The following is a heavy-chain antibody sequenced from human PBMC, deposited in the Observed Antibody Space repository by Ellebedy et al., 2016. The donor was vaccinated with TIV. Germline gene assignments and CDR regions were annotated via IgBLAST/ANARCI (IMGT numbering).Heavy chain of an antibody. CDR3: AKERDPLASTSFDS. J-gene: IGHJ4*02. D-gene: IGHD1-1*01. V-gene: IGHV3-30*18. CDR2: IAHDGIVI. Sequence: PGGSLRLSCATSGFTFSHYGMQWVHQAPGEGLEWVAVIAHDGIVIHYADSVKGRFTISRDNSKNTLSLQMYSLRPEDTAVYYCAKERDPLASTSFDSWGQGNLVTVSS. CDR1: GFTFSHYG.